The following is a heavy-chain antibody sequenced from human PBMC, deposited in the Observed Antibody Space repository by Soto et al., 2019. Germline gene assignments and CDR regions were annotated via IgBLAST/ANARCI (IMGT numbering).Heavy chain of an antibody. CDR1: GYTFTSYD. J-gene: IGHJ6*03. D-gene: IGHD5-12*01. V-gene: IGHV1-8*01. CDR3: ARGLRIKATSYYYYYYMDV. CDR2: MNPNSGNT. Sequence: GASVKVSCKASGYTFTSYDINWVRQATGQGLEWMGWMNPNSGNTGYAQKFQGRVTMTRNTSISTAYMELSSLRSEDTAVYYCARGLRIKATSYYYYYYMDVWGKGTTVTVSS.